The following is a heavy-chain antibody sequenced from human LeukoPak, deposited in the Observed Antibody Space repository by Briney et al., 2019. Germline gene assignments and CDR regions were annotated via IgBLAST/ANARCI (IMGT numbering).Heavy chain of an antibody. V-gene: IGHV4-31*03. J-gene: IGHJ4*02. CDR2: IYYSGST. Sequence: SETLSLTCTVSGGSISSGGYYWSWIRQHPGKGLEWIGYIYYSGSTYYNPSLKSRVTISVDTSKNQFSLKLSSVTAADTAVYYCARFSSPIQADFDYWGQGTLVTVSS. CDR1: GGSISSGGYY. D-gene: IGHD5-18*01. CDR3: ARFSSPIQADFDY.